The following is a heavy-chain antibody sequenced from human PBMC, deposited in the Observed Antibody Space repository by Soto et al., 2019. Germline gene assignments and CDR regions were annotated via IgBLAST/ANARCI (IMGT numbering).Heavy chain of an antibody. Sequence: ASVKVSCKASGYTFTSYYMHWVRQAPGQGLEWMGIINPSGGSTSYAQKFQGRVTMTRDTSTSTVYMELSSLRSEDTAVYYCALDLTHDETTDNAFDIWGQGTMVTVSS. V-gene: IGHV1-46*03. CDR2: INPSGGST. D-gene: IGHD4-17*01. J-gene: IGHJ3*02. CDR3: ALDLTHDETTDNAFDI. CDR1: GYTFTSYY.